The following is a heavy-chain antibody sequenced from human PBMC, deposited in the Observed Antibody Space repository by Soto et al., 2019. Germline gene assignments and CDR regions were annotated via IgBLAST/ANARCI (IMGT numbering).Heavy chain of an antibody. D-gene: IGHD3-16*01. Sequence: QVQLQESGPGLVKPSGTLSLTCAVSGGSISSSNWWSWVRQPPGKGLEWIGEIYHSGSTNYNPSLKXXVXTXXDTSKSQFSLKLSSVTAADTAVYSCATYAYSRQDYWGQGTLVTVSS. J-gene: IGHJ4*02. CDR2: IYHSGST. CDR1: GGSISSSNW. V-gene: IGHV4-4*02. CDR3: ATYAYSRQDY.